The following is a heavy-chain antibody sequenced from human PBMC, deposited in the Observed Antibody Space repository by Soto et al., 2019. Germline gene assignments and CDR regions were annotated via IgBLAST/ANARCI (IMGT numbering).Heavy chain of an antibody. CDR3: ARETIHYDYIWGSYRNFDY. J-gene: IGHJ4*02. CDR2: IYYSGST. V-gene: IGHV4-31*03. D-gene: IGHD3-16*02. Sequence: SEALSLTCTVSGGSISRGGYYWSWIRQHPGKGLEWIGYIYYSGSTYYNPSLKSRVTISVDTSKNQFSLKLSSVTAADTAVYYCARETIHYDYIWGSYRNFDYWGQGTLVTVSS. CDR1: GGSISRGGYY.